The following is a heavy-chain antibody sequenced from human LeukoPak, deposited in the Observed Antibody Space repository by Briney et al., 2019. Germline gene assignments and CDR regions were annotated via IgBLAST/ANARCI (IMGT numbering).Heavy chain of an antibody. CDR1: GYSISSGYY. J-gene: IGHJ4*02. CDR2: INHSGST. CDR3: AGSYYFFRGGKFDY. D-gene: IGHD3-10*01. Sequence: SETLSLTCTVSGYSISSGYYWSWIRHPPGKGLEWIGEINHSGSTNYNPSLKSRVTISVDTSKNQFSLKLSSVTAADTAVYYCAGSYYFFRGGKFDYWGQGTLVTVSS. V-gene: IGHV4-34*01.